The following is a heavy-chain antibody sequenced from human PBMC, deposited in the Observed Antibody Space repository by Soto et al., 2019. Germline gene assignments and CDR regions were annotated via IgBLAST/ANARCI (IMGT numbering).Heavy chain of an antibody. CDR1: GFSLRTSGVC. V-gene: IGHV2-70*11. D-gene: IGHD3-10*01. CDR2: IDWDDDK. Sequence: GSGPTLVNPTQTLTLTCTFSGFSLRTSGVCVSWIRQPPGKALEWLARIDWDDDKYYSTSLKTRLTISKDTSKNQVVLTLANMDTVDTATYYCARIVKRYYGSGSYYNALDYWGPGTLVTVS. J-gene: IGHJ4*02. CDR3: ARIVKRYYGSGSYYNALDY.